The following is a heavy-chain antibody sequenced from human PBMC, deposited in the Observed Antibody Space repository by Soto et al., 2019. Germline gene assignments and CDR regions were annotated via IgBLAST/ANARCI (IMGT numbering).Heavy chain of an antibody. D-gene: IGHD2-2*02. CDR3: ATGYCSSTGCYTNYYYDMDV. CDR1: GYSFTSYW. J-gene: IGHJ6*02. V-gene: IGHV5-10-1*01. CDR2: IDPSDSYT. Sequence: GESLKISCKGSGYSFTSYWSSWVRPMPGKGLEWMGRIDPSDSYTNYSPSFQGHVTISADKSISTAYLKWSSLEASDTAMYYCATGYCSSTGCYTNYYYDMDVWGQGTTVTVSS.